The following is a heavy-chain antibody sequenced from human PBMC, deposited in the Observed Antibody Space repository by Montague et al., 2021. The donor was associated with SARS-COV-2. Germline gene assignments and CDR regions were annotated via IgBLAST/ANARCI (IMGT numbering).Heavy chain of an antibody. CDR3: ARSPTHSGNYYNPDY. J-gene: IGHJ4*02. D-gene: IGHD3-10*01. Sequence: SLRLSCAASGFTFSSYSMNWVHQAPGKGLEWLSYISGSGDFSYSIDSVRGRFTIFRDNAKNSLYLHMNSLRADDTAVYYCARSPTHSGNYYNPDYWGQGTLVTVSS. CDR1: GFTFSSYS. V-gene: IGHV3-21*05. CDR2: ISGSGDFS.